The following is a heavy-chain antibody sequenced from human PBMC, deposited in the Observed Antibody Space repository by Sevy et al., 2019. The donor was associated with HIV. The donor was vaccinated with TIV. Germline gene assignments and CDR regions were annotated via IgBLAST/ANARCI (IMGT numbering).Heavy chain of an antibody. V-gene: IGHV3-48*01. J-gene: IGHJ3*02. D-gene: IGHD3-3*01. CDR1: GFRFDRYS. CDR2: ISSGSSSI. CDR3: ARGPSMFGDVDGLNI. Sequence: GGSLRLSCAASGFRFDRYSMNWVRQAPGKGLEWVSYISSGSSSINYADSVKDRFTISRDNAKKSLFLQMNSLRAEDTAVYYCARGPSMFGDVDGLNIWGQGTMVTVSS.